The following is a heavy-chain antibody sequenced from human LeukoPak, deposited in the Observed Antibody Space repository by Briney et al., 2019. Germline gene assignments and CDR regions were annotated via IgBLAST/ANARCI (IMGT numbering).Heavy chain of an antibody. CDR3: ARDSSGLY. D-gene: IGHD3-22*01. V-gene: IGHV3-7*01. J-gene: IGHJ4*02. CDR2: IKEDGSQR. Sequence: PGGXXRLSCAASGFTFSNYWMSWVRQAPGKGLEWVANIKEDGSQRYYVDSVKGRFTISRDNAKSSLYLQMNSLRAEDTAVYYCARDSSGLYWGQGTLVTVSS. CDR1: GFTFSNYW.